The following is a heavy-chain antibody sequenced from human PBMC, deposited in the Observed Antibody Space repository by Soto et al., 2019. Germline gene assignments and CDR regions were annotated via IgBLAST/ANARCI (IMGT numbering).Heavy chain of an antibody. CDR2: ISSSSSYI. V-gene: IGHV3-21*01. J-gene: IGHJ3*02. Sequence: GGSLRLSCAASGFTFSSYSMNWVRQAPGKGLEWVSSISSSSSYIYYADSVKGRFTISRDNAKNSLYLQMNSLRAEDTAVYYCARDPITMVRGVIISYDAFDIWGQGTMVTVSS. D-gene: IGHD3-10*01. CDR3: ARDPITMVRGVIISYDAFDI. CDR1: GFTFSSYS.